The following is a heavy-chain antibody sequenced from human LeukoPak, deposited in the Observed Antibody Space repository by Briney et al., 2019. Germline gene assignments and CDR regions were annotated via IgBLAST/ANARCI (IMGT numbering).Heavy chain of an antibody. Sequence: GGSLRLSCAASGFTFSSYWMHWVRQAPGKGLVWVSRINSDGSSTSYADSVKGRFTISRDNAKNTLYLQMNSLRAEDTAVYYCARDLLGYCSGGSCSGLRWGQGTLVTVSS. V-gene: IGHV3-74*01. J-gene: IGHJ4*02. CDR3: ARDLLGYCSGGSCSGLR. CDR2: INSDGSST. D-gene: IGHD2-15*01. CDR1: GFTFSSYW.